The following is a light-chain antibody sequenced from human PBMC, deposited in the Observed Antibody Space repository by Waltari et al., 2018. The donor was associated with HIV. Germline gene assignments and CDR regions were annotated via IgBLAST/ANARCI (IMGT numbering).Light chain of an antibody. Sequence: QSALTQPRSVSGSPGQSVTISCTGTSSDVGGYNYVTWYQQHPGKAPKLMSYDVTKRPSGVPDRFSGSKSGNTASLTISGLQAEDEAEYYCCSYAGSSYVFGTGTKVTVL. V-gene: IGLV2-11*01. CDR3: CSYAGSSYV. CDR2: DVT. J-gene: IGLJ1*01. CDR1: SSDVGGYNY.